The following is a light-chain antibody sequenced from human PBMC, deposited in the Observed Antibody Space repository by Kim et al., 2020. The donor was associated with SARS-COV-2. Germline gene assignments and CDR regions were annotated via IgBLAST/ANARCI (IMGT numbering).Light chain of an antibody. CDR1: PSITTC. CDR3: QQHKTYPLT. V-gene: IGKV1-5*01. CDR2: DAS. J-gene: IGKJ4*01. Sequence: ASGGDSVPVTCRASPSITTCLAWYRQRPGKAPELLIYDASSLQSGVPSRFTGSGSGTEFTLTISSLQPDDFATYYCQQHKTYPLTFGGGTKVDIK.